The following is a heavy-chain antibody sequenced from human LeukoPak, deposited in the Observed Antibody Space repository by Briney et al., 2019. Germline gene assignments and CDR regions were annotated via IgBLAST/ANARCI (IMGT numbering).Heavy chain of an antibody. J-gene: IGHJ4*02. V-gene: IGHV3-53*01. CDR2: IYSGGTT. CDR3: AKALYSGGSNGVDS. Sequence: GGSLRLSCAASGFTVSSNYMTWVRQVPGRGLEWVSVIYSGGTTYYADSVKGRFTISRDNSKNTLYLQMNSLRAEDTAVYYCAKALYSGGSNGVDSWGQGTLVTVSS. CDR1: GFTVSSNY. D-gene: IGHD2-15*01.